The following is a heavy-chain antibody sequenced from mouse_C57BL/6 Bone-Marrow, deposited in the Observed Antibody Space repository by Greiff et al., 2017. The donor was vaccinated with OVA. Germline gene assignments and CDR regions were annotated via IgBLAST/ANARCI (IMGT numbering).Heavy chain of an antibody. Sequence: EVKLMESGGGLVQPKGSLKLSCAASGFSFNTYAMNWVRQAPGKGLEWVARIRSKSNNYATYYADSVKDRFTISRDDSESMLYLQMNNLKTEDTAMYYCVGSNYVLYWGQGTLVTVSA. CDR2: IRSKSNNYAT. V-gene: IGHV10-1*01. CDR3: VGSNYVLY. CDR1: GFSFNTYA. J-gene: IGHJ3*01. D-gene: IGHD2-5*01.